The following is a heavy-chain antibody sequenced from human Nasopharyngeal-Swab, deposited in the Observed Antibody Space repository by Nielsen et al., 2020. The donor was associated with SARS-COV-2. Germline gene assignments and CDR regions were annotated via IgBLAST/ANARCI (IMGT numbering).Heavy chain of an antibody. CDR2: ISYDGSNK. J-gene: IGHJ4*02. V-gene: IGHV3-30-3*01. CDR3: ARDAPDYGDYAIDY. Sequence: WIRQPPGKGLEWVAVISYDGSNKYYADSVKGRFTISRDNSKNTLYLQMNSLRAEDTAVYYCARDAPDYGDYAIDYWGQGTQVTVSS. D-gene: IGHD4-17*01.